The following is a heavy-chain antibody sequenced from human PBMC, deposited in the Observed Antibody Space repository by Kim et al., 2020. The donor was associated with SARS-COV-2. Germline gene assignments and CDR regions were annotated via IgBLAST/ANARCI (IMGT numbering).Heavy chain of an antibody. J-gene: IGHJ4*02. CDR2: ISYDGSNK. Sequence: GGSLRLSCAASGFTFSSYGMHWVRQAPGKGLEWVAVISYDGSNKYYADSVKGRFTISRDNSKNTLYLQMNSLRAEDTAVYYCAKDWLHYYDSSGPDYWGQGTLVTVSS. D-gene: IGHD3-22*01. CDR1: GFTFSSYG. V-gene: IGHV3-30*18. CDR3: AKDWLHYYDSSGPDY.